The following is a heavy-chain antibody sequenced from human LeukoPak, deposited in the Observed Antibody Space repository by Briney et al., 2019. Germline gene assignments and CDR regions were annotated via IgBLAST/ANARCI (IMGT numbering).Heavy chain of an antibody. CDR1: GFTFTKYG. D-gene: IGHD6-19*01. J-gene: IGHJ4*02. V-gene: IGHV3-74*01. CDR3: ATEQWLAPPPDS. CDR2: INTDGAVT. Sequence: PGGSLRLSCAASGFTFTKYGIIWVRQAPGKGLESVSRINTDGAVTTYADSVKGRFTVSRNNAGNTMFLQMNSVRDEDTAVYYCATEQWLAPPPDSWGQGTPVTVSS.